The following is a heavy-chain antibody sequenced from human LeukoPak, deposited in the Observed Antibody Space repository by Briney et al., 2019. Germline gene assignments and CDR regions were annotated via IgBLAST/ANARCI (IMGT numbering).Heavy chain of an antibody. J-gene: IGHJ4*02. CDR2: ISYDGSNK. Sequence: PGGPLRLSCAASGFTFSSYAMHWVRQAPGKGLEWVAVISYDGSNKYYADSVKGRFTISRDNSKNTLYLQMNSLRAEDTAVYYCARDLVGNAGFDYWGQGTLVTVSS. CDR3: ARDLVGNAGFDY. V-gene: IGHV3-30*04. CDR1: GFTFSSYA. D-gene: IGHD1-1*01.